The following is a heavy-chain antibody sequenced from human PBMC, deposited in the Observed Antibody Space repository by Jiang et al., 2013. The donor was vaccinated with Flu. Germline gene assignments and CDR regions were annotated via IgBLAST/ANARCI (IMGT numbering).Heavy chain of an antibody. CDR2: INPNSGGT. V-gene: IGHV1-2*02. CDR3: ASSMVRGVYYFDY. J-gene: IGHJ4*02. Sequence: AEVKKPGASVKVSCKASGYTFTSYYMHWVRQAPGQGLEWMGWINPNSGGTNYAQKFQGRVTMTRDTSISTAYMELSRLRSDDTAVYYCASSMVRGVYYFDYWGQGTLVTVSS. D-gene: IGHD3-10*01. CDR1: GYTFTSYY.